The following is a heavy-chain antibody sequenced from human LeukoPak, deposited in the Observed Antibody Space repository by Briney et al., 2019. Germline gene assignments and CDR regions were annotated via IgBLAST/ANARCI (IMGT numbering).Heavy chain of an antibody. CDR2: INTSGDT. Sequence: PSETLSLTCTVSGGSFSSDSYYWSWIRQSAGKGLEWIGRINTSGDTNLNPSLKSRVTISVDTSKNQFSLKLNSVTAADTAVYYCARAVDSSGFSSFQYWGQGTLVTVSS. CDR1: GGSFSSDSYY. CDR3: ARAVDSSGFSSFQY. D-gene: IGHD3-22*01. J-gene: IGHJ1*01. V-gene: IGHV4-61*02.